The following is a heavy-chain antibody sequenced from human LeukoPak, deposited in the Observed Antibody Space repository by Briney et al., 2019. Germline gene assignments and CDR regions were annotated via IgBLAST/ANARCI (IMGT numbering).Heavy chain of an antibody. CDR3: ARDPRGYFDWYFDL. J-gene: IGHJ2*01. D-gene: IGHD1-26*01. CDR1: GGSISSYY. Sequence: SETLSLTCTVSGGSISSYYWSWIRQPAGKGLEWIGRIYTSGSTNYNPSLKSRATMSVDTSKNQFSLKLSSVTAADTAVYYCARDPRGYFDWYFDLWGRGTLVTVSS. V-gene: IGHV4-4*07. CDR2: IYTSGST.